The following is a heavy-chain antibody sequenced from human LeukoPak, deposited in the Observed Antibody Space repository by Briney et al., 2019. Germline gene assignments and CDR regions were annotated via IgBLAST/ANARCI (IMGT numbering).Heavy chain of an antibody. CDR3: ARDGFLEWLRTSYNWFDP. V-gene: IGHV1-2*02. J-gene: IGHJ5*02. CDR2: INPNSGGT. Sequence: ASVKVSCKASGYTFTGYYMHWVRQAPGQGLEWMGWINPNSGGTNYAQKFQGRVTLTRDTSISTAYMELSRLRSDDTAVYYCARDGFLEWLRTSYNWFDPWGQGTLVTVSS. CDR1: GYTFTGYY. D-gene: IGHD3-3*01.